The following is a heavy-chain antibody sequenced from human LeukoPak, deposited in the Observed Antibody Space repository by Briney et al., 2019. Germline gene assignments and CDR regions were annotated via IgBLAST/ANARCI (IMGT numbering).Heavy chain of an antibody. CDR1: GFTFDDYA. D-gene: IGHD3-22*01. CDR2: ISGDGGST. J-gene: IGHJ4*02. Sequence: GGSLRLSCAASGFTFDDYAMHWVRQAPGKGLEWVCRISGDGGSTYYADSVKGRFTISRDNSKNSLYLQMNSLRTEDTALYYCAKATFDSSGYYYAYWGQGTLVTVSS. V-gene: IGHV3-43*02. CDR3: AKATFDSSGYYYAY.